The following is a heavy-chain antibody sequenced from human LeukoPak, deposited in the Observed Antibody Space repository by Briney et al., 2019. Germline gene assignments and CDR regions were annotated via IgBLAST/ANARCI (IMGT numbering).Heavy chain of an antibody. CDR3: ARGAWRSFDY. CDR2: TYYRSKWFN. J-gene: IGHJ4*02. Sequence: SQTPSLTCAISGDSVSSNGVAWNWIRQSPSRGLEWLGRTYYRSKWFNDYAVSVNSRITISPDISKNQFSLQLNSVTPEDTAVYFCARGAWRSFDYWGQGTLVTVTS. V-gene: IGHV6-1*01. CDR1: GDSVSSNGVA.